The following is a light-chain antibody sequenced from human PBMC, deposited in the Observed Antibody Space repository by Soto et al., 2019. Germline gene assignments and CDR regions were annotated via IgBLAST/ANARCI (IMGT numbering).Light chain of an antibody. J-gene: IGKJ1*01. V-gene: IGKV3-20*01. CDR2: GAS. Sequence: EIVLTQSPGTLSLSPGERATLSCRASQSVSTYLAWYQHKAGQAPRLLIYGASNMATGIPDRFSGSGSGTDFTLTISRLEPEDFAMYYCQQYDGSPRPFGQGTKVEMK. CDR3: QQYDGSPRP. CDR1: QSVSTY.